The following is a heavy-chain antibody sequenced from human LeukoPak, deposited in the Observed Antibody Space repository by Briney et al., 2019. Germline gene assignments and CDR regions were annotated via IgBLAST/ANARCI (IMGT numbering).Heavy chain of an antibody. CDR1: GGSVSSHY. V-gene: IGHV4-59*02. CDR2: IYYSGST. D-gene: IGHD3-22*01. J-gene: IGHJ4*02. Sequence: SETLSLTCTVSGGSVSSHYWSWIRQPPGKGLEWIGYIYYSGSTNYNPSLKSRVTISVDTSKNQFSLKLSSVTAADTAVYYCARFYYYDSSGYYHFDYWGQGTLVTVSS. CDR3: ARFYYYDSSGYYHFDY.